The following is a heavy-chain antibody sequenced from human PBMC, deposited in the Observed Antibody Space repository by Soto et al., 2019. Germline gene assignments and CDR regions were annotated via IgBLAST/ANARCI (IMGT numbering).Heavy chain of an antibody. V-gene: IGHV1-69*06. D-gene: IGHD3-22*01. J-gene: IGHJ4*02. Sequence: ASVKVSCKASGGTFSSYAISWVRQAPGQGLEWMGGIIPIFGTANYAQKFQGRVTITAEKSTSTAYMELSSLRSEDTAVYYCEGGYIVVINNRFDYWVQRTLVTVSS. CDR1: GGTFSSYA. CDR3: EGGYIVVINNRFDY. CDR2: IIPIFGTA.